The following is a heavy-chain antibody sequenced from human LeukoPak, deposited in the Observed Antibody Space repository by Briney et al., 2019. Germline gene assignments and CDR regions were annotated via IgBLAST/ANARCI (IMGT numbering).Heavy chain of an antibody. D-gene: IGHD3-22*01. Sequence: PGGSLRLSCAASGFTFSSYSMNWVRQAPGKGLEWVSYISSSSSTIYYADSVKGRFTISRDSSKNSLYLQMNSLRAEDTALYYCAKDIAYYDSSGSPGYFQHWGQGTLVTVSS. CDR2: ISSSSSTI. J-gene: IGHJ1*01. V-gene: IGHV3-48*04. CDR3: AKDIAYYDSSGSPGYFQH. CDR1: GFTFSSYS.